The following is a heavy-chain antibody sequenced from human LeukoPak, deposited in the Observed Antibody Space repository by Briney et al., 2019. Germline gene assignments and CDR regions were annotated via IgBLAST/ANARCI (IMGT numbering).Heavy chain of an antibody. CDR2: IYYSGST. D-gene: IGHD2-2*01. V-gene: IGHV4-31*03. CDR3: ARDRPSSWRENWFDP. CDR1: GGSISSGGYY. Sequence: SQPLSLTCTVSGGSISSGGYYWSWIRQHPGKGLEWIGYIYYSGSTYYNPSLKSRVTISVDTSKNQFSLKLSSVTAADTAVYYCARDRPSSWRENWFDPWGQGTLVTVSS. J-gene: IGHJ5*02.